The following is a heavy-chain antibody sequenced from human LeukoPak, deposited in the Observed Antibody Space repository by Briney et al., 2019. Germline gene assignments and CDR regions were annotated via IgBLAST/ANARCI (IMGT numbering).Heavy chain of an antibody. CDR3: ARDLPLYCSSTSCSAGGDAFDI. D-gene: IGHD2-2*01. CDR2: INHSGST. CDR1: GFTFSDSY. V-gene: IGHV4-34*01. J-gene: IGHJ3*02. Sequence: PGGSLRLSCAASGFTFSDSYMSWIRQPPGKGLEWIGEINHSGSTNYNPSLKSRVTISVDTSKNQFSLKLSSVTAADTAVYYCARDLPLYCSSTSCSAGGDAFDIWGQGTMVTVSS.